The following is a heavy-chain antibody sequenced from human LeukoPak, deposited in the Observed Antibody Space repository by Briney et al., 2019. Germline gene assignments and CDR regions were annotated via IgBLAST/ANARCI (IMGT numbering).Heavy chain of an antibody. Sequence: GGSLRLSCAVSGFTFSHAWMSWVRQAPGKGLEWVSAISGSGGSTYYADSVKGRFTISRDNSKNTLYLQMNSLRAEDTAVYFCARLRSLDKWGQGTLVTVS. V-gene: IGHV3-23*01. J-gene: IGHJ4*02. D-gene: IGHD2-21*02. CDR3: ARLRSLDK. CDR1: GFTFSHAW. CDR2: ISGSGGST.